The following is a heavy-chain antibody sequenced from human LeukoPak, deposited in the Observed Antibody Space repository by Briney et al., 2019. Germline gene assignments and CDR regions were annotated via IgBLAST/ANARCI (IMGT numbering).Heavy chain of an antibody. CDR3: ARTVAYDFWSVYYYYMDV. CDR1: GYTFTGYY. CDR2: INPNSGGT. Sequence: ASVKVSCKASGYTFTGYYMHWVRQAPGQGLEWMGWINPNSGGTNYAQKFQGRVTMTRDTSISTAYMELSRLRSDDTAVYYCARTVAYDFWSVYYYYMDVWGKGTTVTVSS. J-gene: IGHJ6*03. D-gene: IGHD3-3*01. V-gene: IGHV1-2*02.